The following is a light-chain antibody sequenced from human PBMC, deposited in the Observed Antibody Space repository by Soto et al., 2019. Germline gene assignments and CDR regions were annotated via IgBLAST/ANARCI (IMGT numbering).Light chain of an antibody. CDR3: QQSYSTPWT. Sequence: GDRVTISCRASQGIGSALAWYQQKPGKAPKLLIYAASSLQSGVPSRFSGSGSGTDFTLTISSLQPEDFATYYCQQSYSTPWTFGQGTKVDIK. V-gene: IGKV1-39*01. CDR1: QGIGSA. CDR2: AAS. J-gene: IGKJ1*01.